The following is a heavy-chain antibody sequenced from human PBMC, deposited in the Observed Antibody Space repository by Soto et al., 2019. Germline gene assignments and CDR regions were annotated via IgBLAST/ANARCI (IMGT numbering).Heavy chain of an antibody. J-gene: IGHJ5*02. Sequence: QVQLQQWGAGLLKPSETLSLTCAVYGGSFSGYYWSWIRQPPGKGLEWIGEINHSGSTNYNPSLKSRVTISVDTFKKQFSLKLSSVSAANTAVYYCARIAILGVVTTVDPWGQGTLVTVSS. V-gene: IGHV4-34*01. CDR2: INHSGST. D-gene: IGHD3-3*01. CDR1: GGSFSGYY. CDR3: ARIAILGVVTTVDP.